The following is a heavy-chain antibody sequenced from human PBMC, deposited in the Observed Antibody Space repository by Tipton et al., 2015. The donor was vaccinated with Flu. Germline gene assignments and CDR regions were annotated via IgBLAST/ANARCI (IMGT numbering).Heavy chain of an antibody. CDR1: GFTFSSYA. V-gene: IGHV3-30*01. D-gene: IGHD3-3*01. CDR2: ISYDGSNK. CDR3: AGVGLRFLEWLDAFDI. Sequence: SLRLSCAASGFTFSSYAMHWVRQAPGKGLEWVAVISYDGSNKYYADSVKGRFTISRDNSKNTLYLQMNSLRAEDTAVYYCAGVGLRFLEWLDAFDIWGQGTMVTVSS. J-gene: IGHJ3*02.